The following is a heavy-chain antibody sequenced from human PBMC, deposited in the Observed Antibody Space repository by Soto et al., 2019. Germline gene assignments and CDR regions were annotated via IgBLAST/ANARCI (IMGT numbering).Heavy chain of an antibody. V-gene: IGHV4-59*01. CDR1: GGSISSYY. CDR3: ARGYCSGGSCYLNWFDP. Sequence: SETLSLTCTVSGGSISSYYWSWIRQPPGKGLEWIGYIYYSGSTNYNPSLKSRVTISVDTSKNQFSLKLSSVTAADTAVYYCARGYCSGGSCYLNWFDPWGQGTLVTVSS. CDR2: IYYSGST. D-gene: IGHD2-15*01. J-gene: IGHJ5*02.